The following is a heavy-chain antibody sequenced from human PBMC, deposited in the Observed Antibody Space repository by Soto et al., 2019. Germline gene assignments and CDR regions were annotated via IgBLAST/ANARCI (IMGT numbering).Heavy chain of an antibody. CDR3: ARGLPQIHVDKAVAWWFDP. V-gene: IGHV1-69*02. Sequence: QVQLVQSGAEVKKPGSSVKVSCKASGGTFSSYTISWVRQAPGQGLEWMGRIIPILGIANYAQKFQGRVTITADQSTSTAYMELSSLRSEDTAVYYCARGLPQIHVDKAVAWWFDPWGQGTLVTVSS. CDR1: GGTFSSYT. J-gene: IGHJ5*02. CDR2: IIPILGIA. D-gene: IGHD5-18*01.